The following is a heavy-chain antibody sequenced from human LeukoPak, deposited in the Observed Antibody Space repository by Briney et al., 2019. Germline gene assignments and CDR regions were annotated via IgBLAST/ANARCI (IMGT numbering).Heavy chain of an antibody. V-gene: IGHV3-7*01. CDR2: IGQDGTET. J-gene: IGHJ4*02. Sequence: GGSLRLSCAASGLSFGSYWVTWVRQAPGKGLEWVANIGQDGTETVYVGSVKGQFTISRDNARKLLFLQMNSLRADDTAVYYCAIPSSYDGSRYYHAYWGQGTLVSVSS. CDR3: AIPSSYDGSRYYHAY. D-gene: IGHD3-22*01. CDR1: GLSFGSYW.